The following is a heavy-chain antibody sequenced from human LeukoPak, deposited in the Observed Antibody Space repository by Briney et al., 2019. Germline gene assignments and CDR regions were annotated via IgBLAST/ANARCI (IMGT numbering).Heavy chain of an antibody. Sequence: PSDTLSLTCAVSGHSISSSNWWGWIRQPPGKGLEWIGYIYYSGSTNYNPSLKSRVTMSVDTSKNQFSLKLSSVTALDTAVYYCARATSGSLDYWGQGTLVTVSS. CDR1: GHSISSSNW. CDR2: IYYSGST. J-gene: IGHJ4*02. CDR3: ARATSGSLDY. V-gene: IGHV4-28*06. D-gene: IGHD3-10*01.